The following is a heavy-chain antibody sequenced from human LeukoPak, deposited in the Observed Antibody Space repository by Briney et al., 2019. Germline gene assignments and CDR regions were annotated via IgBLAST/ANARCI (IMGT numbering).Heavy chain of an antibody. J-gene: IGHJ6*03. CDR2: INTDGTVT. Sequence: GGSLRLSCAASGFTFSKYWMLWVRQAPGKGLESVSRINTDGTVTTYADSVKSRFTVSRDNADNTMFLQMNSVRDEDTAVYFCARGPSGTYGVDFYYYYMDVWGRGTTVTVSS. CDR1: GFTFSKYW. D-gene: IGHD1-26*01. V-gene: IGHV3-74*01. CDR3: ARGPSGTYGVDFYYYYMDV.